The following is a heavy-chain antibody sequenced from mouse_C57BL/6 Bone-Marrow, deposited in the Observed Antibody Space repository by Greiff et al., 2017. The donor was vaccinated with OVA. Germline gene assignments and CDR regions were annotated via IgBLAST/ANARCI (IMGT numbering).Heavy chain of an antibody. D-gene: IGHD1-1*01. CDR3: AREGGSSFFDY. V-gene: IGHV1-50*01. J-gene: IGHJ2*01. CDR2: IDPSDSYT. CDR1: GYTFTSYW. Sequence: VQLQQPGAELVKPGASVKLSCKASGYTFTSYWMQWVKQRPGQGLVWIGEIDPSDSYTNYNQKFKGKATLTVDTSSSTAYMQLSSLTSEDSAVYYCAREGGSSFFDYWGQGTTLTVSS.